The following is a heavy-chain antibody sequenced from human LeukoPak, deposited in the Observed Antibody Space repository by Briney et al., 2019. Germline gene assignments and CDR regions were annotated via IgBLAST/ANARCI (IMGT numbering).Heavy chain of an antibody. CDR2: INPNSGGT. V-gene: IGHV1-2*02. CDR1: GGTFSSYA. CDR3: ARLLVRGVMNY. J-gene: IGHJ4*02. Sequence: ASVKVSCTASGGTFSSYAISWVRQAPGQGLEWMGWINPNSGGTNYAQKFQGRVTMTRDTSISTAYMELSRLRSDDTAVYYCARLLVRGVMNYWGQGTLVTVSS. D-gene: IGHD3-10*01.